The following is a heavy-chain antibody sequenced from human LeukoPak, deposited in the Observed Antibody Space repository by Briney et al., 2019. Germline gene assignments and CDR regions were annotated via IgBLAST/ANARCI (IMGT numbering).Heavy chain of an antibody. CDR3: ARGRITMVRGVTRYYYYYYGMDV. CDR2: INHSGST. J-gene: IGHJ6*02. CDR1: GGSFSGYY. V-gene: IGHV4-34*01. Sequence: SETLSLTCAVYGGSFSGYYWSWIRQPPGKGLEWIGEINHSGSTNYNPSLKSRVTISVDTSKNQFSLKLSSVTAADTAVYYCARGRITMVRGVTRYYYYYYGMDVWGQGTTVTVSS. D-gene: IGHD3-10*01.